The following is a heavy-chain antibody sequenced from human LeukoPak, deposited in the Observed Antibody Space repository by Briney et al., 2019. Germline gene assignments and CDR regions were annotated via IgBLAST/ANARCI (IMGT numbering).Heavy chain of an antibody. CDR1: GYTFTSYG. D-gene: IGHD3-22*01. Sequence: GASVKVSCKASGYTFTSYGISWVRQAPGQGLEWMGWISAYNGNTNYAQKLQGRVTMTTDTSTSTAYMELRSLRSDDTAVYYCARDRAIVVVTRGAFDIWGQGTMVTVSS. V-gene: IGHV1-18*01. CDR2: ISAYNGNT. CDR3: ARDRAIVVVTRGAFDI. J-gene: IGHJ3*02.